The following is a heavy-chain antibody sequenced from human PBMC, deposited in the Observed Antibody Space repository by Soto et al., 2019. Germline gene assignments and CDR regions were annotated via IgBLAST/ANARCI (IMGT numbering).Heavy chain of an antibody. V-gene: IGHV1-69*13. J-gene: IGHJ4*02. D-gene: IGHD6-13*01. CDR1: GGTFSSYA. Sequence: SVKVSCKASGGTFSSYAISWVRQAPGQGLEWMGGIIPIFGTANYAQKFQGRVTITADESTSTAYMELSSLRSEDTAVYYCASGMAAAGIGNFDYWGQGTLVTVYS. CDR3: ASGMAAAGIGNFDY. CDR2: IIPIFGTA.